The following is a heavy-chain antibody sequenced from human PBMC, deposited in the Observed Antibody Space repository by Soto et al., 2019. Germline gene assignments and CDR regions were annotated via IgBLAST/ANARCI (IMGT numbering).Heavy chain of an antibody. CDR2: IYNDGTT. J-gene: IGHJ4*02. Sequence: PGGSLRLSCAVSGFTVNTNYMNWGRQAPGKGLEWLSIIYNDGTTNYADSVKGRFTISRDNFKNTLYLQMNNLRAEDTAVYYCAFMRNSGQGTLVSVSS. CDR1: GFTVNTNY. V-gene: IGHV3-53*01. D-gene: IGHD3-16*01. CDR3: AFMRN.